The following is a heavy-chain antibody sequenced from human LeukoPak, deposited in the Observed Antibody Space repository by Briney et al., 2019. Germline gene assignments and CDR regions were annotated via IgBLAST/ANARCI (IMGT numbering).Heavy chain of an antibody. CDR3: ARAFTSTGYYYVEY. D-gene: IGHD3-22*01. V-gene: IGHV3-33*01. Sequence: HPGRSLRLSCAASGFTFSSFGMHWVRQAPGKGLEWVVVIWYDGNNKYYADSVKGRFTISRDNSKNTLYLQMNSLRAEDTAVYYCARAFTSTGYYYVEYWGQGTLVTVSS. CDR1: GFTFSSFG. J-gene: IGHJ4*02. CDR2: IWYDGNNK.